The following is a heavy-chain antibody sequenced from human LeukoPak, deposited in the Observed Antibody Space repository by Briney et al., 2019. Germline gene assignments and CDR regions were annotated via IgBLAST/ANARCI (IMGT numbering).Heavy chain of an antibody. J-gene: IGHJ6*03. V-gene: IGHV1-69*06. CDR3: ASGSSKDYYYYYYMDV. D-gene: IGHD6-19*01. CDR2: IIPVFGTA. CDR1: GYTFTGYY. Sequence: ASVKVSCKASGYTFTGYYMHWVRQAPGQGLEWMGGIIPVFGTANYAQKFQGRVTITADKSTSTAYMELSSLRSEDTAVYYCASGSSKDYYYYYYMDVWGKGTTVTVSS.